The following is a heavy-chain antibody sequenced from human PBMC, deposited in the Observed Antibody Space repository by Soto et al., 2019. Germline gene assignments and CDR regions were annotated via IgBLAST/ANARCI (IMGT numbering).Heavy chain of an antibody. Sequence: QVQLVESGGGVVQPGRSLRLSCAASGFTFSSYGMHWVRQAPGKGLEWVAVIWYDGSNKYYADSVKGRFTISRDNSKNTLYLQMNSLRAEDTAVYYCARVRNDGSWSYYNDYWGQGTLVTVSS. V-gene: IGHV3-33*01. CDR2: IWYDGSNK. CDR1: GFTFSSYG. CDR3: ARVRNDGSWSYYNDY. J-gene: IGHJ4*02. D-gene: IGHD3-10*01.